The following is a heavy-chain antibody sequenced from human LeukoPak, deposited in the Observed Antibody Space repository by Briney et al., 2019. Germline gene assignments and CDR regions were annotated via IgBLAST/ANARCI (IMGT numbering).Heavy chain of an antibody. Sequence: GGSLRLSCAASGFTFSSYGMHWVRQAPGEGLEWVAVISYDGSNKYYADSVKGRFTISRDNSKNTLYLQMNRLRAEDTAVYYCAKDAYLGSNWLDPWGQGTLVTVSS. D-gene: IGHD7-27*01. V-gene: IGHV3-30*18. J-gene: IGHJ5*02. CDR1: GFTFSSYG. CDR2: ISYDGSNK. CDR3: AKDAYLGSNWLDP.